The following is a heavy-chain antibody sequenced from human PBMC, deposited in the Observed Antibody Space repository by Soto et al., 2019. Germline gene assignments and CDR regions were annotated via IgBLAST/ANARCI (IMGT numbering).Heavy chain of an antibody. CDR2: ISDTGGRT. CDR3: AKAGSHWYYYCDY. J-gene: IGHJ4*02. V-gene: IGHV3-23*01. CDR1: GFPFSNYA. D-gene: IGHD6-13*01. Sequence: GGSLRLSCAASGFPFSNYAMSWVRRAPGKGLEWVSGISDTGGRTDYADSVKGRFAISRDKSKNTVYLQMNSLRTEDTAVYYCAKAGSHWYYYCDYWGQGTLVTVSS.